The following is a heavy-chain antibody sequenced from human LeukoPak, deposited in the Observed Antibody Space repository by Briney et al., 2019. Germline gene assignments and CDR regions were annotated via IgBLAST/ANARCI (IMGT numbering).Heavy chain of an antibody. CDR2: ISSSSSTI. Sequence: GGSLRLSCAASGFTFSSYSMNWVRQAPGKGLEWVSYISSSSSTIYYADSVKGRFTISRDNAKNSLYLQMNSLRAEDTAVYYCARETYNWNYYYYYYMDVWGKGTTVTVSS. V-gene: IGHV3-48*01. D-gene: IGHD1-20*01. CDR3: ARETYNWNYYYYYYMDV. CDR1: GFTFSSYS. J-gene: IGHJ6*03.